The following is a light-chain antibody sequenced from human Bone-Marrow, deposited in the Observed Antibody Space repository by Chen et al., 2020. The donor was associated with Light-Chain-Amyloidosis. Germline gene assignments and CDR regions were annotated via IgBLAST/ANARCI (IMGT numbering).Light chain of an antibody. CDR1: SSDV. CDR2: DVI. V-gene: IGLV2-14*03. Sequence: QSALTQPASVSGPPGQSITVSCTGASSDVSWYQQHPGNAPKLVIYDVINRPSGVSSRFSGSKSGNTASLTSSGLQAEDEADYFCSSSATSNTWVFGGGTKLTVL. J-gene: IGLJ3*02. CDR3: SSSATSNTWV.